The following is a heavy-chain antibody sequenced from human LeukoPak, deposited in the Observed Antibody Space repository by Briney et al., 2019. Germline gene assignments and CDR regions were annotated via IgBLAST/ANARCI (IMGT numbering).Heavy chain of an antibody. V-gene: IGHV4-38-2*01. D-gene: IGHD3-22*01. CDR3: ARFYYYDTTGYPYYYMDV. Sequence: PSETLSLTCAVSGYSINSDYYWGWIRQSPDKGPEWIGIIYHSGSTYYNPSLKSRFTISVDTSKNQFSLKVTSVTAADTAVYYCARFYYYDTTGYPYYYMDVWGKGTTVTVSS. J-gene: IGHJ6*03. CDR2: IYHSGST. CDR1: GYSINSDYY.